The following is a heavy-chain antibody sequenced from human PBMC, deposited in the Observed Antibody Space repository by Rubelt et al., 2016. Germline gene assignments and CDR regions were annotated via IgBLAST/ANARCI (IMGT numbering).Heavy chain of an antibody. CDR1: GGSISSSTYY. D-gene: IGHD2-21*01. J-gene: IGHJ4*02. CDR3: ARGIFYFDY. CDR2: IYNSGSA. Sequence: QLQLQESGPELVRPSETLSLTCTVSGGSISSSTYYWGWIRQPPGKGLEYIGSIYNSGSAYYNPSLQSRVTISVDTSRNQFSLKLTCVTAADTSVYYWARGIFYFDYWGQGTLVTVSS. V-gene: IGHV4-39*07.